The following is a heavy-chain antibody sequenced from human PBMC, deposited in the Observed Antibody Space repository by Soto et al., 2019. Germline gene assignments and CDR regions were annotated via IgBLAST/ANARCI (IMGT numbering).Heavy chain of an antibody. CDR3: AKNPTEGTGELDYYYGMDV. CDR1: GFTFSSYG. V-gene: IGHV3-33*06. D-gene: IGHD1-26*01. CDR2: IWYDGSNK. Sequence: QVQPVESGGGVVQPGRSLRLSCAASGFTFSSYGMHWVRQAPGKGLEWVAVIWYDGSNKYYADSVKGRFTISRDNSKNTLYLQMNSLRAEDTAVYYCAKNPTEGTGELDYYYGMDVWGQGTTVTVSS. J-gene: IGHJ6*02.